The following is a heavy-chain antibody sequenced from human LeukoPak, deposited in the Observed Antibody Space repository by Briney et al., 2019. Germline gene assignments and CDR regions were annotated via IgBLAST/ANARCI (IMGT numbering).Heavy chain of an antibody. CDR1: GYTFTGYY. CDR2: INPNSGGT. V-gene: IGHV1-2*02. CDR3: ARDQCSSTSCWIFDY. Sequence: ASVKVSCKASGYTFTGYYMHWVRQAPGQGLEWMGWINPNSGGTNSAQRFQGRVTMTRDTSISTACMELSRLTSDDTAVYYCARDQCSSTSCWIFDYWGQGTLITVSS. J-gene: IGHJ4*02. D-gene: IGHD2-2*01.